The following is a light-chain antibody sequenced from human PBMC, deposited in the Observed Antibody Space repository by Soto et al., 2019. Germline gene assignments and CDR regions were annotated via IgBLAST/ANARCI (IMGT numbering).Light chain of an antibody. CDR2: GAS. V-gene: IGKV3-20*01. CDR3: QHYGNSPPAYT. Sequence: EIVLTQSPGTLSLSPGERATLSCRASQSVSSSFLAWYQQRPGQAPRLLIFGASYRASGILDRFGGSGSVTDFTLTISILEPEDFAVYYCQHYGNSPPAYTFGRGTNVD. CDR1: QSVSSSF. J-gene: IGKJ3*01.